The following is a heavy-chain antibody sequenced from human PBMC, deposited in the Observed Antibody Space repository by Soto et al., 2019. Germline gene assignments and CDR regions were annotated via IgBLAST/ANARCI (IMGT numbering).Heavy chain of an antibody. V-gene: IGHV1-18*01. CDR1: GYTFTDYG. J-gene: IGHJ4*02. Sequence: QVQLVQSGADVKKPGASVRVSCKASGYTFTDYGITWVRQAPGQGLEWMGWISAKNGDTNLAQKFRGRVTLTTDTSTGTAYMDLRSLTPDDTAVYYCARDPPETPSDYWGQGTPVTVSS. CDR2: ISAKNGDT. CDR3: ARDPPETPSDY.